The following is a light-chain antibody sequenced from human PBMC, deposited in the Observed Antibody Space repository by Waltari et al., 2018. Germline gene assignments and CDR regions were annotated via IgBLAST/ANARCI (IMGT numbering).Light chain of an antibody. V-gene: IGLV1-51*02. J-gene: IGLJ7*01. CDR1: ISNIGNNY. CDR2: ENS. Sequence: QSVLTHPPSVSAAPGQRVTIPCPGGISNIGNNYVSWYRHFPGTAPKLLIYENSERPSGIPGRFSGSKSGTSATLDISGRQAGDEADYYCGTWDSSLSGAVFGGGTHLTVL. CDR3: GTWDSSLSGAV.